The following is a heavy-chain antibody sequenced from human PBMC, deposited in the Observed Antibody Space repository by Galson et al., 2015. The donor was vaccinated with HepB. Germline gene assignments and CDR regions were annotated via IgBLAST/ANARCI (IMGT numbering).Heavy chain of an antibody. CDR3: AKEGEGSWHFLPYYIDV. D-gene: IGHD6-13*01. Sequence: SLRLSCAASGFTFSNYAMSWVRQAPGKGLEWVSGITTSGDSIYYADSVKGRFTISRENSKNTLYLQMNSLGVEDTGVYYCAKEGEGSWHFLPYYIDVCGKETTATVSS. CDR1: GFTFSNYA. CDR2: ITTSGDSI. V-gene: IGHV3-23*01. J-gene: IGHJ6*03.